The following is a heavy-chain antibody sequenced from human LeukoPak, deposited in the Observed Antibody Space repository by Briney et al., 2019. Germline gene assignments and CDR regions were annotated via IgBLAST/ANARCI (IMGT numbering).Heavy chain of an antibody. CDR2: IYPGDSDT. V-gene: IGHV5-51*01. Sequence: GESLEISCQGSGYSFTSYWNGWGPPIPGKGPELMGMIYPGDSDTRHSPSFQGQDTISADKSISTADQQWSSLKGSDTAMYYGARRESSGWYKNWFDPWGQGTLVTDCS. D-gene: IGHD6-19*01. J-gene: IGHJ5*02. CDR1: GYSFTSYW. CDR3: ARRESSGWYKNWFDP.